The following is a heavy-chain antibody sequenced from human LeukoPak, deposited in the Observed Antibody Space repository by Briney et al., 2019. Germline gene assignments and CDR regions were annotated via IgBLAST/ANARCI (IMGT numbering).Heavy chain of an antibody. D-gene: IGHD6-19*01. Sequence: PGGSLRLSYTVSGFTLSSYEMSWIRQAPGKGLEWVSSIDYDGGSGHYADSVKGRFTISRDNSNNTLFLHLNSLRGEDTAVYYCTRNSGWYGLSWGQGTLVTVSS. CDR3: TRNSGWYGLS. V-gene: IGHV3-23*01. J-gene: IGHJ1*01. CDR1: GFTLSSYE. CDR2: IDYDGGSG.